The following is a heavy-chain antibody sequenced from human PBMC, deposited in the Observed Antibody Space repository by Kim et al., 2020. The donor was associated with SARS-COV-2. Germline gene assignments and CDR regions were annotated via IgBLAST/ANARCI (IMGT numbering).Heavy chain of an antibody. V-gene: IGHV3-64*01. CDR3: ARDFGGPMDV. CDR1: GFTFSSYA. D-gene: IGHD3-10*01. Sequence: GGSLRLSCAASGFTFSSYAMHWVRQAPGKGLEYVSAISSNGGSTYYANSVKGRFTISRDNSKNTLYLQMGSLRAEDMAVYYCARDFGGPMDVWGQGTTVT. J-gene: IGHJ6*02. CDR2: ISSNGGST.